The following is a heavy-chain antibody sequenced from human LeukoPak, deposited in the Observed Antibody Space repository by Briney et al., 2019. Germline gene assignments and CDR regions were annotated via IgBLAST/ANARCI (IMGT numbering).Heavy chain of an antibody. Sequence: PSETLSLTCAVYGGFFSGYYWSWICQPPGKGLEWIGEINHSGSTNYNPSLKSRVTISVDTSKNQFSLKLSSVTAADTAVYYCARKRNYYDSSGYYADFDYWGQGTLVTVSS. CDR3: ARKRNYYDSSGYYADFDY. CDR1: GGFFSGYY. V-gene: IGHV4-34*01. J-gene: IGHJ4*02. D-gene: IGHD3-22*01. CDR2: INHSGST.